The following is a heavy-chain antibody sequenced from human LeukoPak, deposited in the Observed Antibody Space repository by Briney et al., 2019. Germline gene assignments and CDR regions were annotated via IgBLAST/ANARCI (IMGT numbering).Heavy chain of an antibody. D-gene: IGHD3-3*01. Sequence: SVKVSCKASGGTFSSYAISWVRQAPGQGLEWMGRIIPILGIANYAQKFQGRVTITADKSTSTAYMELSSLRSEDTAVYYCARARFLEWLLTEYYFDYWGQGTLVTVSS. J-gene: IGHJ4*02. CDR3: ARARFLEWLLTEYYFDY. CDR1: GGTFSSYA. CDR2: IIPILGIA. V-gene: IGHV1-69*04.